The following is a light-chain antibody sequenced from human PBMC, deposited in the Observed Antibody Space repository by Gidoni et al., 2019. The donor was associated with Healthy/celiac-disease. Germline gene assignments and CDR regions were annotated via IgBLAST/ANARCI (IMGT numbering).Light chain of an antibody. CDR1: QSISSY. V-gene: IGKV1-39*01. CDR2: AAS. J-gene: IGKJ2*02. CDR3: QQSYSTPGT. Sequence: DIQMTQSPSSLSASVGDRVTITCRASQSISSYLNWYQQKPGKAPKLLIYAASRLQSGVPSRFSGSGSRTDFTLTISSLQPEDFATYYCQQSYSTPGTFGQGTKLEIK.